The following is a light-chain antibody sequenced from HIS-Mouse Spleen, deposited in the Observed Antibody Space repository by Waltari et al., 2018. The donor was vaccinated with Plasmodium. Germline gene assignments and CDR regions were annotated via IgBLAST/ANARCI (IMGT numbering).Light chain of an antibody. V-gene: IGLV2-23*01. CDR2: EGS. Sequence: QSALTQPASVSGSPGQSITISCTGTSSDVGSYNLVSWYQPHPGKAPKPMIYEGSKRPSWVSNRFSGSKSGNTASLTSSGLQAEDEADYYCCSYAGSSTYVFGTGTKVTVL. CDR1: SSDVGSYNL. CDR3: CSYAGSSTYV. J-gene: IGLJ1*01.